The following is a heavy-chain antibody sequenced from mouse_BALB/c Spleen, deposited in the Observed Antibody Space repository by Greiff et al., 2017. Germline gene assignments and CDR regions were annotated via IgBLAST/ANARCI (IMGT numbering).Heavy chain of an antibody. D-gene: IGHD2-4*01. CDR2: IDPANGNT. CDR1: GFNIKDTY. V-gene: IGHV14-3*02. J-gene: IGHJ3*01. CDR3: ARGGYYDYDVTWFAY. Sequence: EVKLMESGAELVKPGASVKLSCTASGFNIKDTYMHWVKQRPEQGLEWIGRIDPANGNTKYDPKFQGKATITADTSSNTAYLQLSSLTSEDTAVYYCARGGYYDYDVTWFAYWGQGTLVTVSA.